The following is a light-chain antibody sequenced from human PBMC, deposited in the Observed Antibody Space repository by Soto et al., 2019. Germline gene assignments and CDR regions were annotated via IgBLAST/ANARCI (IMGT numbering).Light chain of an antibody. Sequence: DIEMTQSPSSLSASVGDRVTITCRASQGIGNYLAWYQQRPGKLPKLLIYTASTLPSGVPSRFSGSGSGTHFTLTISSLQPEDVATYYCQNHNSAPLTFGGGTKVEIK. J-gene: IGKJ4*01. CDR1: QGIGNY. CDR3: QNHNSAPLT. CDR2: TAS. V-gene: IGKV1-27*01.